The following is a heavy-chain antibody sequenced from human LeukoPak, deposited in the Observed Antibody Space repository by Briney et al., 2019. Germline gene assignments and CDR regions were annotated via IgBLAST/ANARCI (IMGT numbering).Heavy chain of an antibody. Sequence: GGSLRLSCAASGFTFSSCSMNWVRQAPGKGLEWVSYISSCRSSIYYADSVKGRFTISRENAKNSLFLQMNRLRAEDTAVYYCAREGGSYSFDYWGQGTLFTVSS. CDR2: ISSCRSSI. CDR3: AREGGSYSFDY. V-gene: IGHV3-48*01. J-gene: IGHJ4*02. D-gene: IGHD1-26*01. CDR1: GFTFSSCS.